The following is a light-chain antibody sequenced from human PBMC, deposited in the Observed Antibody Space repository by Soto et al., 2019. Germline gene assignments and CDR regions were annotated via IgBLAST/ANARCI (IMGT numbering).Light chain of an antibody. CDR1: QSIGSW. CDR2: KPS. CDR3: ADYSSFPWA. Sequence: DIQLTHSPSTLSASIGDRVTITCRASQSIGSWLAWYQQRPGKAPNVLNYKPSNLEKGVPSRFSGSGSETEFSRTISSLQPDEFPTDDCADYSSFPWAFSQGTKV. V-gene: IGKV1-5*03. J-gene: IGKJ1*01.